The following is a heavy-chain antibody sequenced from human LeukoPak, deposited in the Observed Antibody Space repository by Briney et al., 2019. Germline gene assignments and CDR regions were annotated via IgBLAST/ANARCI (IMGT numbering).Heavy chain of an antibody. J-gene: IGHJ6*03. CDR2: MNPNSGNT. CDR3: ARGISGSLRGYYYYYMDV. D-gene: IGHD1-26*01. V-gene: IGHV1-8*03. CDR1: GYTFTSYD. Sequence: ASVKVSCKASGYTFTSYDINWVRQATGQGLEWMGWMNPNSGNTGYAQKFQGRVTITRNTSISTAYMELSSLRSEDTAVYYCARGISGSLRGYYYYYMDVWGKGTTVTVSS.